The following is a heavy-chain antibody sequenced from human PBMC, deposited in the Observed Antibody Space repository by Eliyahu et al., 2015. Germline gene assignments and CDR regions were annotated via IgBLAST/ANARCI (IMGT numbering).Heavy chain of an antibody. Sequence: QVTLRESGPALVKPTQTLTLTCXFSGFXLSTXGXCVSWIRQPPGKALXWLARIDXDDDKYYSTSLKTRLTISKDTSKNQVVLTMTNMDPVDTATYYCARISPYGDYGWVYGMDVWGQGTTVTVSS. V-gene: IGHV2-70*15. J-gene: IGHJ6*02. D-gene: IGHD4-17*01. CDR3: ARISPYGDYGWVYGMDV. CDR2: IDXDDDK. CDR1: GFXLSTXGXC.